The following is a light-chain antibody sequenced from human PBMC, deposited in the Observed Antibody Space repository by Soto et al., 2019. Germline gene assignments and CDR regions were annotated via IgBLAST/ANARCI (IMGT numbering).Light chain of an antibody. J-gene: IGLJ3*02. Sequence: QSVLTQPPSVSAAPGQTVTISCSGSSSNIGNNYVSWYQQLPGTAPKLLIYENNKRPSGIPDRFSGSKSGTSATLGITGLQTGDEPDYYCGTWDSSLSAGVFGGGTKLTVL. V-gene: IGLV1-51*02. CDR1: SSNIGNNY. CDR2: ENN. CDR3: GTWDSSLSAGV.